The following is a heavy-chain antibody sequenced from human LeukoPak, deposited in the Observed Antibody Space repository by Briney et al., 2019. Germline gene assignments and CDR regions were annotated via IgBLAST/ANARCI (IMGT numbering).Heavy chain of an antibody. CDR3: ARASGYCSSTSCHDAFDI. J-gene: IGHJ3*02. Sequence: SVKVSCKASGGTFSSYAISWVRQAPGQGLGWMGRIIPIFGIANYAQKFQGRVTITADKSTSTAYMELSSQRSEDTAVYYCARASGYCSSTSCHDAFDIWGQGTMVTVSS. CDR1: GGTFSSYA. V-gene: IGHV1-69*04. D-gene: IGHD2-2*03. CDR2: IIPIFGIA.